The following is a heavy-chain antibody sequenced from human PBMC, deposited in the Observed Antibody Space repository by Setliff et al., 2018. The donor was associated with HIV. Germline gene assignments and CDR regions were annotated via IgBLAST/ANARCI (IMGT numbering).Heavy chain of an antibody. Sequence: GGSLRLSCVASGFTFRDYGMHWVRQAPGKGLEWVAFIWYDGKNKNYADSVKGRFTISRDNSKNILYLQMNSLRAEDTAVYFCTNWPEGAHDLFDYWGQGTLVTVSS. V-gene: IGHV3-33*03. CDR2: IWYDGKNK. CDR3: TNWPEGAHDLFDY. CDR1: GFTFRDYG. D-gene: IGHD3-16*01. J-gene: IGHJ4*02.